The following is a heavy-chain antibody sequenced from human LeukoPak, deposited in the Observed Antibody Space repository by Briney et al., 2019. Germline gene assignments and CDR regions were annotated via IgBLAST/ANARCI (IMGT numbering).Heavy chain of an antibody. CDR3: ASTRASSGYRSWVFDP. CDR2: IYYSGST. J-gene: IGHJ5*02. CDR1: GGSISSSSYY. D-gene: IGHD3-22*01. Sequence: SETLSLTCTVSGGSISSSSYYWGWIRQPPGKGLEWIGSIYYSGSTYYNPSLKSRVTISVDTSKNQFSLKLSSVTAADTAVYYCASTRASSGYRSWVFDPWGQGTLVTVSS. V-gene: IGHV4-39*07.